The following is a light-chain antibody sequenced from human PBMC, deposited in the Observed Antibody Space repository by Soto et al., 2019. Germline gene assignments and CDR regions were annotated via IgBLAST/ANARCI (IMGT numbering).Light chain of an antibody. CDR1: QDISNL. V-gene: IGKV1-12*01. CDR3: QQTSAFPRT. CDR2: GAS. J-gene: IGKJ1*01. Sequence: DSRSTRSPPSLSRYFGDGVTITCRASQDISNLLAWYQQTPGKAPKLLIHGASSLYRGVSSRFSGGGSGTDFTLTINSLQPEDFATYFCQQTSAFPRTFGQGTRWIS.